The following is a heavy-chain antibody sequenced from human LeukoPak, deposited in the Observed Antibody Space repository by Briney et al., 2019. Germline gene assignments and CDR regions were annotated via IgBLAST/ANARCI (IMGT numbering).Heavy chain of an antibody. V-gene: IGHV4-34*01. D-gene: IGHD3-16*02. CDR1: GGSFSGYY. CDR3: ARQGRMITFGGVIVSGFDY. CDR2: INHSGST. Sequence: SETLSLTCAVYGGSFSGYYWSWIRQPPGKGLEWIGGINHSGSTNYNPSLKSRVTISVDTSKNQFSLKLSSVTAADTAVYYCARQGRMITFGGVIVSGFDYWGQGTLVTVSS. J-gene: IGHJ4*02.